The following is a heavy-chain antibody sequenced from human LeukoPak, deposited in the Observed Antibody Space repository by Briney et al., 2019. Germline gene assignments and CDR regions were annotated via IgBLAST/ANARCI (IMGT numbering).Heavy chain of an antibody. Sequence: ASVKVSCKASGYTFTDFGISWVRQAPGQGLEWMGWISAYNGNTNSAQNFQGRVTMTTDTSTSTAYMELRSLRSDDTAVYYCARSRYGSSWYRWFGPWGQGTLVTVSS. CDR3: ARSRYGSSWYRWFGP. J-gene: IGHJ5*02. CDR1: GYTFTDFG. V-gene: IGHV1-18*01. D-gene: IGHD6-13*01. CDR2: ISAYNGNT.